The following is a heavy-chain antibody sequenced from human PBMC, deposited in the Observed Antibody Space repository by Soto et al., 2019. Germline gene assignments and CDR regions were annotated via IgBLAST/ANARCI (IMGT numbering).Heavy chain of an antibody. V-gene: IGHV3-21*01. CDR2: ISSSSSYI. Sequence: TGGSLRLSCAASGFTFSSYSMNWVRQAPGKGLEWVSSISSSSSYIYYADSVKGRFTISRDNAKNSLYLQMNSLRAADTAVYYCERLAGYCSTNGCHGDYAMDVWGQGTTVTVSS. CDR1: GFTFSSYS. J-gene: IGHJ6*02. CDR3: ERLAGYCSTNGCHGDYAMDV. D-gene: IGHD2-2*01.